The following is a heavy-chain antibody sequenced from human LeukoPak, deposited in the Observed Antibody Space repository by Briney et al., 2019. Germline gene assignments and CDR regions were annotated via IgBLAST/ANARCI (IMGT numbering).Heavy chain of an antibody. CDR1: GFTFSSYR. CDR2: ISSSSSYI. J-gene: IGHJ5*02. Sequence: PGGSLRLSCAASGFTFSSYRMNWVRQAPGKGLEWVSSISSSSSYIYYADSVKGRFTISRDNAKNSLYLQTNSLRAEDTAVYYCAGRFAQLGGEDWFDPWGQGTLVTVSS. D-gene: IGHD6-6*01. V-gene: IGHV3-21*01. CDR3: AGRFAQLGGEDWFDP.